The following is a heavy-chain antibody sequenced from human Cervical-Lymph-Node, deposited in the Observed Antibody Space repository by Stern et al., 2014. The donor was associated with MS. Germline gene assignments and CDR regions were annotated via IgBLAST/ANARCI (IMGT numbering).Heavy chain of an antibody. CDR2: INYSGKT. V-gene: IGHV4-31*03. J-gene: IGHJ2*01. D-gene: IGHD3-16*01. CDR3: ARATLGGLDWYFDL. Sequence: VQLVESGPGLVKPSQTLSLTCTVSGDSISSGGYYWSWIRQHPGKGLEWIGYINYSGKTYYKPSLKSRVTISVDTSKNTFSRKLTSVTAADTAVYYCARATLGGLDWYFDLWGRGTLVTASS. CDR1: GDSISSGGYY.